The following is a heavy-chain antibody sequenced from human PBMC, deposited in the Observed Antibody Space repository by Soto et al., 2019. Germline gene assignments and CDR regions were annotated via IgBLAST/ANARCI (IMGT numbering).Heavy chain of an antibody. J-gene: IGHJ3*02. CDR2: INPNIGGT. CDR1: GYTFTNYY. CDR3: TRDFAGATSTASWNDAFDI. Sequence: QVQLVQSGAEVKQPGASVKVSCKASGYTFTNYYMHWVRQAPGQGLEWLGIINPNIGGTSYAQNFQGRTTMTWDTPTSTVYMELSSLRSEDTAVYYCTRDFAGATSTASWNDAFDIWGQGTLVTVSS. V-gene: IGHV1-46*03. D-gene: IGHD2-2*01.